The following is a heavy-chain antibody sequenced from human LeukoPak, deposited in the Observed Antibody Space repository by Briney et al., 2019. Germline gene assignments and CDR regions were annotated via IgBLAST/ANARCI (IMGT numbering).Heavy chain of an antibody. Sequence: GGSLRLSCAASGFTLSNYGMSWVRQTPGKGLEWVSAFSGSGESSYYAESVKGRFTISRDNFRNTLYLQMNSLRSEDTAVYYCVKDEPASGWFNWGQGTPVTVSS. CDR1: GFTLSNYG. V-gene: IGHV3-23*01. J-gene: IGHJ4*02. CDR3: VKDEPASGWFN. CDR2: FSGSGESS. D-gene: IGHD6-19*01.